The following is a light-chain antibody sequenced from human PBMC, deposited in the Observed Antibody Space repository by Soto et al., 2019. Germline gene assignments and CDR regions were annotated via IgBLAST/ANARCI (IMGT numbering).Light chain of an antibody. Sequence: QSVLTQPPSASGSPGQSVTISCTGTSSDVGGYNYVSWYQHHPGKAPKLIIYEVYMRPSGVPDRFSGSKSGNTADLTVSGLQAEDEADYYCSSYVGTNSYVFGTGTKVTVL. V-gene: IGLV2-8*01. CDR1: SSDVGGYNY. CDR2: EVY. CDR3: SSYVGTNSYV. J-gene: IGLJ1*01.